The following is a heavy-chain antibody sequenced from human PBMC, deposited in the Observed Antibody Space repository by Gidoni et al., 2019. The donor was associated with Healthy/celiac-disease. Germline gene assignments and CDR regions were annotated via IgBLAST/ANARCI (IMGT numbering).Heavy chain of an antibody. Sequence: EVQLVESGGGLVKPGGSLRLSCAASGFTFGSYSMNWVRQAPGKGLEWVSSISSSSSYIYYADSVKGRFTISRDNAKNSLYLQMNSLRAEDTAVYYCARGFSLLITMIRVDYFDYWGQGTLVTVSS. CDR3: ARGFSLLITMIRVDYFDY. D-gene: IGHD3-22*01. J-gene: IGHJ4*02. V-gene: IGHV3-21*01. CDR2: ISSSSSYI. CDR1: GFTFGSYS.